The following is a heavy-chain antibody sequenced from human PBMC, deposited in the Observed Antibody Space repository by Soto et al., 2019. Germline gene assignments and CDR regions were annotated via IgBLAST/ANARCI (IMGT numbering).Heavy chain of an antibody. J-gene: IGHJ4*02. Sequence: SETLSLTCAVSGASISSGGYSWSWIRQPPGRGLEWIGYVFHSETTYYNPSLKSRVTMSVDSSKNQFSLKLTSVTAADTAGYYCARGGQQFLDYWGQGTLVTVSS. CDR1: GASISSGGYS. CDR3: ARGGQQFLDY. V-gene: IGHV4-30-2*01. CDR2: VFHSETT. D-gene: IGHD4-4*01.